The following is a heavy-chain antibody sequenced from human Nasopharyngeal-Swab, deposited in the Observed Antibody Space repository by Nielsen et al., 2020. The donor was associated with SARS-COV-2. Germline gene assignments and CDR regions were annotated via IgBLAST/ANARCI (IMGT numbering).Heavy chain of an antibody. CDR1: GFSFDDYT. Sequence: SLKISCVASGFSFDDYTMHWVRQAPGKGLEWVSGISWKSGNMGYADSVKGRFTISRDNAKNSVYLQMNSLRPEDTALYYCAKTMVRGDFYYFLDVWGKGTTVTVS. CDR3: AKTMVRGDFYYFLDV. V-gene: IGHV3-9*01. D-gene: IGHD3-10*01. J-gene: IGHJ6*03. CDR2: ISWKSGNM.